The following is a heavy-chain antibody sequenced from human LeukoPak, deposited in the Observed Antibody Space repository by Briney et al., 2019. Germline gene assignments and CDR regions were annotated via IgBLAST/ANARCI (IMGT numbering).Heavy chain of an antibody. CDR3: ATVNYCSGGSCYFLI. Sequence: AASVKVSCKVSGYTLTELSMHWVRQAPGKGLEWMGGFDPEDGETIYAQKFQGRVTVTEDTSTDTAYMELSSLRSEDTAVYYCATVNYCSGGSCYFLIWGQGTLVTVSS. V-gene: IGHV1-24*01. J-gene: IGHJ4*02. D-gene: IGHD2-15*01. CDR2: FDPEDGET. CDR1: GYTLTELS.